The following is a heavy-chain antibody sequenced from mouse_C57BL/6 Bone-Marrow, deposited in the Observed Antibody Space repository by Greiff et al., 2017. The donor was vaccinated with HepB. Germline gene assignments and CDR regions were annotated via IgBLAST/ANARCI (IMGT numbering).Heavy chain of an antibody. D-gene: IGHD1-1*01. J-gene: IGHJ3*01. CDR2: IYPGSGNT. Sequence: QVQLQQSGAELVRPGASVKLSCKASGYTFTDYYINWVKQRPGQGLEWIARIYPGSGNTYYNEKFKGKATLTAEKSSSTAYMQLSSLTSEDSAVYFCASYYYGSREAWFAYWGQGTLVTVSA. CDR3: ASYYYGSREAWFAY. CDR1: GYTFTDYY. V-gene: IGHV1-76*01.